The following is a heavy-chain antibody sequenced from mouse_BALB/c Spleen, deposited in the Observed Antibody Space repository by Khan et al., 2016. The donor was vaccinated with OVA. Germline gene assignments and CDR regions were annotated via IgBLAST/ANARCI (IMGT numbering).Heavy chain of an antibody. J-gene: IGHJ2*01. CDR2: IDHPNGNT. Sequence: EVQLQQSGAELVKSGATVKLSCTASGLNIKDTYMHWLKQWPEQGLEWIGRIDHPNGNTKYDPKFQGKATITAETSSNKANLQLSSLTSQDTTVYYCAKMTKKWGQGTTLTVSS. V-gene: IGHV14-3*02. CDR3: AKMTKK. CDR1: GLNIKDTY.